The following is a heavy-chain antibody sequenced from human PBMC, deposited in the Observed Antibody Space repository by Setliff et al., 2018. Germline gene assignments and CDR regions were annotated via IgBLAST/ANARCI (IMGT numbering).Heavy chain of an antibody. CDR1: GYTFSNYG. CDR3: ARVESMVRGKNILRHFDY. CDR2: VTVYNGNT. Sequence: ASVKVSCKASGYTFSNYGVTWVRQAPGQGLEWMGWVTVYNGNTKYAQNLQGRLTLTTDISTSTAYMELGSLTTDDTAVYYGARVESMVRGKNILRHFDYWGQGIQVTVSS. D-gene: IGHD3-10*01. V-gene: IGHV1-18*01. J-gene: IGHJ4*02.